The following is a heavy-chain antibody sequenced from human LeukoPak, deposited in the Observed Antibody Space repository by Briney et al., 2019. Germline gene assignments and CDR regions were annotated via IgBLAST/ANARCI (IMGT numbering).Heavy chain of an antibody. CDR3: AKDELNYDSSGYSWYFDL. CDR2: VSIASTHI. V-gene: IGHV3-21*04. D-gene: IGHD3-22*01. Sequence: GGSLRLSCAASGFTFSNFNMNWVRQAPGKGLEWVSTVSIASTHILYADSVKGRFTISRDNAKNSLYLQMNSLRAEDTALYYCAKDELNYDSSGYSWYFDLWGRGTLVTVSS. CDR1: GFTFSNFN. J-gene: IGHJ2*01.